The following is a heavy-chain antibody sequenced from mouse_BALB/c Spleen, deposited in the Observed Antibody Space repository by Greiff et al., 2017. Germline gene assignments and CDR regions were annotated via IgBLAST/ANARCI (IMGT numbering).Heavy chain of an antibody. CDR2: ISSGGSYT. Sequence: EVKVVESGGDLVKPGGSLKLSCAASGFTYSSYGMSWVRQTPDKRLEWVATISSGGSYTYYPDSVKGRFTISRDNAKNTLYLQMSSLKSEDTAMYYCARHDGYRWGQGTSVTVSS. D-gene: IGHD2-3*01. J-gene: IGHJ4*01. V-gene: IGHV5-6*01. CDR3: ARHDGYR. CDR1: GFTYSSYG.